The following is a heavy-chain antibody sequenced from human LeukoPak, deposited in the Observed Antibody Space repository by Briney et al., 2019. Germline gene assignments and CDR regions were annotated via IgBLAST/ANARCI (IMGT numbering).Heavy chain of an antibody. V-gene: IGHV1-46*01. CDR2: INPSGGST. CDR3: ATSERGEWLSYNWFDP. Sequence: ASVKVSCKASGYTFTSYYMHWVRQAPGQGLEWMGIINPSGGSTSYAQKFQGRVTMTRDTSTSTVYMELSSLRSEDTAVYYCATSERGEWLSYNWFDPWGQGTLVTVSS. J-gene: IGHJ5*02. CDR1: GYTFTSYY. D-gene: IGHD3-3*01.